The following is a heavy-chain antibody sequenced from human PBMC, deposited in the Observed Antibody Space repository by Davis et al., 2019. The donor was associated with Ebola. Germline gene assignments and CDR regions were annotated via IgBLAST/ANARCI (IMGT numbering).Heavy chain of an antibody. V-gene: IGHV1-18*01. J-gene: IGHJ6*02. D-gene: IGHD1-1*01. CDR3: ARLVGGTGGYGMDV. CDR1: GYTFTSYG. Sequence: ASVKVSCKASGYTFTSYGISWVRQAPGQGLEWMGWISAYNGNTNYAQKLQGRVTMTTDTSTSTAYMELSRLRSDDTAVYYCARLVGGTGGYGMDVWGQGTTVTVSS. CDR2: ISAYNGNT.